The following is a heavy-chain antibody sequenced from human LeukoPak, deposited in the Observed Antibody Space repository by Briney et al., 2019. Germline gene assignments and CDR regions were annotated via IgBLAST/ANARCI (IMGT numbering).Heavy chain of an antibody. D-gene: IGHD6-13*01. J-gene: IGHJ3*02. CDR1: GGSISSGSYY. CDR3: ARMIAAAASDAFDI. Sequence: SETLSLTCTVSGGSISSGSYYWSWIRQPAGKELEWIGRIYTSGSTNYNPSLKSRVTISVDTSKNQFSLKLSSVTAADTAVYYCARMIAAAASDAFDIWGQGTMVTVSS. V-gene: IGHV4-61*02. CDR2: IYTSGST.